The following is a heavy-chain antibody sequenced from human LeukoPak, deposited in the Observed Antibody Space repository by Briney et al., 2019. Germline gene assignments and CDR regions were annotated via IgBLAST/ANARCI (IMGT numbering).Heavy chain of an antibody. J-gene: IGHJ4*02. CDR3: ARGMQLWYTDY. V-gene: IGHV3-21*01. CDR2: ISSSSSYI. Sequence: GGSLRLSCVASGFTFSNFAMSWVRQAPGKGLEWVSSISSSSSYIYYADSVKGRFTISRDNAKNSLYLQMNSLRAEDTAVYYCARGMQLWYTDYWGQGTLVTVSS. CDR1: GFTFSNFA. D-gene: IGHD5-18*01.